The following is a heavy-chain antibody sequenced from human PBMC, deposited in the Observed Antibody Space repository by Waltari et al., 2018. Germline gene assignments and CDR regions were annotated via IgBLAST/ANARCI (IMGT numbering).Heavy chain of an antibody. CDR1: GGPISSSNW. Sequence: QVQLQESGPGLVKPSGTLSLTCAVSGGPISSSNWWSWVRQPPGKGLWWNGEIYHSGSANYIPSHKSRVTISVDKFKNECSLKLSFVTAADTAAYYCASIRLDSSVEYGEIDYWGQGTLVTVSS. CDR2: IYHSGSA. V-gene: IGHV4-4*02. CDR3: ASIRLDSSVEYGEIDY. D-gene: IGHD6-19*01. J-gene: IGHJ4*02.